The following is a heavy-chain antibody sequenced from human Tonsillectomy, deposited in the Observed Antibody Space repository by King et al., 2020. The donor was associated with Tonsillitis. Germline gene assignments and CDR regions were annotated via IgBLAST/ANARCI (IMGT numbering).Heavy chain of an antibody. CDR1: GFTFSSYS. Sequence: VQLVESGGGLVQPGGSLRLSCAASGFTFSSYSMNWVRQAPGKGLEWVSYISSSSSTIYYADSVKGRFTISRDNAKNSLYLQMNSLRAEDTAMYYCARDGSPSYSSGFGFDPWGQGTLVTVSS. CDR2: ISSSSSTI. D-gene: IGHD6-19*01. V-gene: IGHV3-48*01. J-gene: IGHJ5*02. CDR3: ARDGSPSYSSGFGFDP.